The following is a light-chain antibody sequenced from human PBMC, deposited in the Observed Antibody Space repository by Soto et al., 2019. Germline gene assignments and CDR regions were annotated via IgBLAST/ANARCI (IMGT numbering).Light chain of an antibody. J-gene: IGKJ3*01. Sequence: DIQMTQSPSSLSASVGDRVTITCRASQSISNYLNWYQRKPGKAPKLLIYAASTLQSGVPSRISGSGSGTDFTLTISSLQPEDFATYYCQQSLRTPLTFGPGTKVDIK. CDR3: QQSLRTPLT. V-gene: IGKV1-39*01. CDR1: QSISNY. CDR2: AAS.